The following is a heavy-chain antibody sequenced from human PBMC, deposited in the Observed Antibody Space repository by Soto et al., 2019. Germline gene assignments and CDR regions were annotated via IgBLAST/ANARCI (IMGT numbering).Heavy chain of an antibody. D-gene: IGHD4-17*01. CDR2: INPNSGGT. V-gene: IGHV1-2*02. CDR1: GYTFTGYY. CDR3: ARRESDYGDCARVYYFDY. Sequence: ASVKVSCKASGYTFTGYYMHWVRQAPGQGLEWTGWINPNSGGTNYAQKFQGRVTMTRDTSISTAYMELSRLRSDDTAVYYCARRESDYGDCARVYYFDYWGQGTLVTVSS. J-gene: IGHJ4*02.